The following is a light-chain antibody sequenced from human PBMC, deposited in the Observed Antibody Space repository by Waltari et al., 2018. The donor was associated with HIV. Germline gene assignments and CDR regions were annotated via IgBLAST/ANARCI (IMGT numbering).Light chain of an antibody. Sequence: QSVLTQPPSVSGAPGQRVSISCTGSSSNIGAGYDVHWYQLLPGTAPKLLIFNNNDRPSGVPGRFSGSRSGTSASLAITGLQAEDEADYYCQSYDDSLNGYVFGTGTKVTVL. J-gene: IGLJ1*01. CDR1: SSNIGAGYD. CDR2: NNN. V-gene: IGLV1-40*01. CDR3: QSYDDSLNGYV.